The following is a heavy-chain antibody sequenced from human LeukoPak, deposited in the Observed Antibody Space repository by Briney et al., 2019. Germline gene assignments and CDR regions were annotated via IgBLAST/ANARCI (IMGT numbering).Heavy chain of an antibody. CDR3: ARGPGGAFDI. V-gene: IGHV4-39*01. D-gene: IGHD1-14*01. Sequence: SETLSLTCTVSGGSISSSSYYWGWIRQPPGKGLEWIGSIYYSGSTYYNPSLKSRVTISVDTSKNQFSLKLSSVTAADTAVYYCARGPGGAFDIWGQGTMVTVSS. J-gene: IGHJ3*02. CDR1: GGSISSSSYY. CDR2: IYYSGST.